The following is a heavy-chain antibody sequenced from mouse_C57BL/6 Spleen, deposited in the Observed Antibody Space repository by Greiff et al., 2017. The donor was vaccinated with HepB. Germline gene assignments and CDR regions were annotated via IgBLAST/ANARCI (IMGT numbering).Heavy chain of an antibody. CDR3: ARHPHYYGSSYAMDY. D-gene: IGHD1-1*01. J-gene: IGHJ4*01. Sequence: VKLMESGPGLVAPSQSLSITCTVSGFSLTSYGVHWVRQPPGKGLEWLVVIWSDGRTTYNSALKSRLSISKDNSKSQVFLKMNSLQTDDTAMYYCARHPHYYGSSYAMDYWGQGTSVTVSS. CDR1: GFSLTSYG. V-gene: IGHV2-6-1*01. CDR2: IWSDGRT.